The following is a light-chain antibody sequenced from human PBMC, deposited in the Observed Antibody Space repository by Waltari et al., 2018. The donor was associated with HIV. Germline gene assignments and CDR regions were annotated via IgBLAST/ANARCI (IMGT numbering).Light chain of an antibody. CDR1: QSISSY. J-gene: IGKJ4*01. CDR2: DAS. CDR3: QQRSSWPSLT. V-gene: IGKV3-11*01. Sequence: EIVLTKSPANLSLSPGERATLSCRASQSISSYLAWYHQKPGQAPRLLIYDASNRATGIPARFSGSGSGTDFTLTISSLEPEDFAVYYCQQRSSWPSLTFGGGTKVEIK.